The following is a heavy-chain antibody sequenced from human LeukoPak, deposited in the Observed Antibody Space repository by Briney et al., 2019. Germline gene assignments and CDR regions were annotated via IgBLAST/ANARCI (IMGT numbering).Heavy chain of an antibody. D-gene: IGHD3-10*01. Sequence: SETLSLTCAVYGGSFSGYYWSWIRQPPGKGLEWIGEINHRGSTNYNPSLKSRVTISVDTSKNQFSLKLSSVTAADTAVYYCASPGGSGSYYNFWGQGTLVTVSS. CDR2: INHRGST. V-gene: IGHV4-34*01. CDR1: GGSFSGYY. CDR3: ASPGGSGSYYNF. J-gene: IGHJ4*02.